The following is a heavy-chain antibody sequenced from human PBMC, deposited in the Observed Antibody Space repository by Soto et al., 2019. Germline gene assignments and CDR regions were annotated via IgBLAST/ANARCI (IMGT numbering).Heavy chain of an antibody. J-gene: IGHJ6*02. V-gene: IGHV3-30*18. CDR2: ISYDGSNK. D-gene: IGHD3-10*01. CDR3: AKDPESGSYYYYGMGV. Sequence: VAVISYDGSNKYYADSVKGRFTISRDNSKNTLYLQMNSLRAEDTAVYYCAKDPESGSYYYYGMGVWGQGTTVTVSS.